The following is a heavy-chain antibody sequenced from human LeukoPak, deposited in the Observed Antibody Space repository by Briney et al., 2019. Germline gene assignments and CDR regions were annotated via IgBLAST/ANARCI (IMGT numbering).Heavy chain of an antibody. D-gene: IGHD6-6*01. CDR2: ISISGENT. J-gene: IGHJ4*02. CDR1: GFTFSSYA. Sequence: GGSLRLACAASGFTFSSYAMSWVRQAPGKGLEWVSAISISGENTYYADSVKGRFTISRDTSRNTLYPQMHSLRAEDTAVYYCARLISTSSSRLSDYWGQGTLVTVSS. V-gene: IGHV3-23*01. CDR3: ARLISTSSSRLSDY.